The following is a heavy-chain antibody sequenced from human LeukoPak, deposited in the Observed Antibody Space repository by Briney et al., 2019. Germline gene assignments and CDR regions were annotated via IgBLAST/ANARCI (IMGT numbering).Heavy chain of an antibody. Sequence: GASVKVSCKASGYTFTGYYMHWVRQAPGQGLEWMGWINPNSGGTNYAQKFQGRVTMTRDTSISTAYMELSRLRSDDTAVYYCARGDRQDSSGYYIDYWGQGTLVTVSS. CDR1: GYTFTGYY. V-gene: IGHV1-2*02. CDR3: ARGDRQDSSGYYIDY. CDR2: INPNSGGT. D-gene: IGHD3-22*01. J-gene: IGHJ4*02.